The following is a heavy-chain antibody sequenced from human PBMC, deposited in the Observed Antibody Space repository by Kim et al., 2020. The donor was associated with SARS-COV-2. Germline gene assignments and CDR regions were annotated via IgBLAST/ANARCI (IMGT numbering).Heavy chain of an antibody. Sequence: VGSLRLFCSASGFTFSYSAMNWVFHVPVKVLEWVSGISGSADKTHHADSVKGRFTISRDNSKSTLYLQMNNLTAEDSALYYCAKDNDLYSSWFTNAFD. CDR3: AKDNDLYSSWFTNAFD. CDR2: ISGSADKT. V-gene: IGHV3-23*01. CDR1: GFTFSYSA. J-gene: IGHJ4*01. D-gene: IGHD6-6*01.